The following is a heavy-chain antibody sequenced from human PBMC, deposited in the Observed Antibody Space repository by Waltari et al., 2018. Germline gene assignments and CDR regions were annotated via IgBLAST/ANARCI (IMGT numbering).Heavy chain of an antibody. CDR1: GGSISSGSYY. CDR2: IYTSGST. J-gene: IGHJ4*02. Sequence: QVQLQESGPGLVKPSQTLSLTCTVSGGSISSGSYYWRWIRQPAGKGLEWIGYIYTSGSTNYNPSLKSRVTISVDTSKNQFSLKLSSVTAADTAVYYCASGGDPGIAVAPFDYWGQGTLVTVSS. D-gene: IGHD6-19*01. V-gene: IGHV4-61*09. CDR3: ASGGDPGIAVAPFDY.